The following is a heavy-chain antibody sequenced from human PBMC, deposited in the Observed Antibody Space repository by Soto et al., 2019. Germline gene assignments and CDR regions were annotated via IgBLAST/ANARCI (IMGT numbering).Heavy chain of an antibody. Sequence: QVQLVQSGDEVKKPGSSVKVSCKASGGTFSSYAISRVRQAPGQGLEWMGGIIPIFGTANYAQEFQGRVTLNEDESTSTAYMELSSLRSEDTDVYYCAGEVGATINWFDPWGQGTLVTVSS. J-gene: IGHJ5*02. V-gene: IGHV1-69*01. D-gene: IGHD1-26*01. CDR1: GGTFSSYA. CDR3: AGEVGATINWFDP. CDR2: IIPIFGTA.